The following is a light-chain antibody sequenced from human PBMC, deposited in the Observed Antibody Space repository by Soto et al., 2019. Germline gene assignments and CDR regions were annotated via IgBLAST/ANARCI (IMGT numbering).Light chain of an antibody. J-gene: IGKJ2*01. CDR1: QSVSSN. CDR2: GAS. Sequence: EIVMTQSPATLSVSPGEKATLSCRASQSVSSNLAWYQQKPGQAPRLLIYGASTRATGIPGRFSGSGSGTEFTLTISSLQSEYFAVYYCQQYNNWPPWLPYTFGQGTKLEIK. CDR3: QQYNNWPPWLPYT. V-gene: IGKV3-15*01.